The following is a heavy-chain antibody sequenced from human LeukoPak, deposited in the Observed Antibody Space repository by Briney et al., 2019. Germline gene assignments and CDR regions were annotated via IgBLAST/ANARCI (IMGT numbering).Heavy chain of an antibody. V-gene: IGHV3-30*02. D-gene: IGHD1-26*01. J-gene: IGHJ5*02. CDR1: GFTFSSYG. Sequence: GGSLRLSCAASGFTFSSYGMHWVRQAPGKGLEWVAFIRYDGSNKYYADSVKGRFTISRDNSKNMVYLQMNSLRAEDTAFYYCGKDSYVGVNWFDPRGQGTLVTVSS. CDR2: IRYDGSNK. CDR3: GKDSYVGVNWFDP.